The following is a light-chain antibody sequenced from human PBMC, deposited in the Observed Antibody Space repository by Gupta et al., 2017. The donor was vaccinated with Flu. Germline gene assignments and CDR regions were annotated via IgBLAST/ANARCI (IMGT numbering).Light chain of an antibody. V-gene: IGLV1-40*01. CDR1: SSNLGAGYD. Sequence: QSVLTQPPSVSGAPAQRITISCTGSSSNLGAGYDVHWYQQPPGSAPRLLIYENNNRPSGVSARFSASKSGTSASLAITGLHPDDEADYFCQSYDTGRSGSWVFGGGTRLTV. CDR3: QSYDTGRSGSWV. J-gene: IGLJ3*02. CDR2: ENN.